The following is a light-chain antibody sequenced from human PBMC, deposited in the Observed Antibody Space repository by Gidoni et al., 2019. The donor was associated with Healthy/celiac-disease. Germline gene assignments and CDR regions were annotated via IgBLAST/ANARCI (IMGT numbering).Light chain of an antibody. V-gene: IGKV3-11*01. CDR2: DAS. Sequence: IVLTQSPATLSLSPGERATLSCRASQSVSSYLAWYQQKPGQAPRLLIYDASNRATGIPARFSGSGSGTDFTLTISSLEPEDFAVYYCQQRSLFXPXTKVDIK. CDR1: QSVSSY. CDR3: QQRSL. J-gene: IGKJ3*01.